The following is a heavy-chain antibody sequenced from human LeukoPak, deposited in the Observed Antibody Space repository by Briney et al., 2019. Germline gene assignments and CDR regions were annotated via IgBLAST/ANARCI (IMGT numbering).Heavy chain of an antibody. CDR2: ITSGSSYI. Sequence: PGGSLRLSCAASGFTFSSYNMNWVRQAPGKGLEWVSSITSGSSYIYYADSVKGRFTISRDNSKNTLYLQMNSLRAEDTAVYYCATHGGHCGGDCYSVNWFDPWGQGTLVTVSS. V-gene: IGHV3-21*04. J-gene: IGHJ5*02. CDR3: ATHGGHCGGDCYSVNWFDP. D-gene: IGHD2-21*02. CDR1: GFTFSSYN.